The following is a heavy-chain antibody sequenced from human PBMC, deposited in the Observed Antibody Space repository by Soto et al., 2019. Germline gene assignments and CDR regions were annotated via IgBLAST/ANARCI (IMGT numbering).Heavy chain of an antibody. CDR2: IYHSGST. CDR1: GGSISSGGYS. D-gene: IGHD2-15*01. CDR3: ARGQVVAAQH. V-gene: IGHV4-30-2*01. J-gene: IGHJ4*02. Sequence: QLQLQESGSGLVKPSQTLSLTCAVSGGSISSGGYSWSWIRQPPGKGLEWIGYIYHSGSTYYNPSLKTPVTISVDRSKNQFPLNLSSVTAADTAVYYCARGQVVAAQHWGQGTLVTVSS.